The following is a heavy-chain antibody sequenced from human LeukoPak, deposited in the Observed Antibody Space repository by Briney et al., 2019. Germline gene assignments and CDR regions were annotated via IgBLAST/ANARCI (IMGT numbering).Heavy chain of an antibody. CDR2: INPDGSEK. CDR3: VRYYDPPVGDAFDI. J-gene: IGHJ3*02. V-gene: IGHV3-7*01. D-gene: IGHD3-16*01. CDR1: GFRFGSDW. Sequence: PGGSLRLSCAASGFRFGSDWMSWVRQAPGKGLEWVANINPDGSEKYYVDFVKGRFTISRDNDKNSLYLRLNSLRADDTAVYYCVRYYDPPVGDAFDIWGQGTLVTVSS.